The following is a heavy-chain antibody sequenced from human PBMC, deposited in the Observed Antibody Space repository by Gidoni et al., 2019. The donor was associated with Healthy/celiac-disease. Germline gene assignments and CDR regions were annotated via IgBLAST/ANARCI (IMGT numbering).Heavy chain of an antibody. V-gene: IGHV2-70*04. CDR3: ARSGIAVAEYYFDY. J-gene: IGHJ4*02. CDR2: IDWDDDK. D-gene: IGHD6-19*01. CDR1: GFSLSTSGMR. Sequence: QVTLKESGPALVKPTQTLTLTCTFSGFSLSTSGMRVSWIRQPPGKALEWLARIDWDDDKFYSTSLKTRLTISKDTSKNQVVLTMTNMDPVDTATYYCARSGIAVAEYYFDYWGQGTLVTVSS.